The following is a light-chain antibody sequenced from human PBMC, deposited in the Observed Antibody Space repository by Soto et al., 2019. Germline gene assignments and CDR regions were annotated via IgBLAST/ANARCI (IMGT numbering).Light chain of an antibody. CDR2: AAS. Sequence: AHPITPSPSSPSASVGDRVTITCRASQGIRNDLGWYQQKPGKAPKLLIYAASSLQSGVPSRFSGSGSGTDFTLTISSLQPEDFATYYCLQDYNYPWTFGQGTKVDI. CDR3: LQDYNYPWT. V-gene: IGKV1-6*01. CDR1: QGIRND. J-gene: IGKJ1*01.